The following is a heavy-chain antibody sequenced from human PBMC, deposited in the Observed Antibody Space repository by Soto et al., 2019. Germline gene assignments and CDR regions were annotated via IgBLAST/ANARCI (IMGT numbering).Heavy chain of an antibody. Sequence: ASVKVSCKASGYSFTSYGISWVRQAPGQGLEWMGWTSAYNGNTNYAQKLQGRVTMTTDTSTSTAYMELRSLRSDDTAVYYCARALLWFGELSGQLYGMDVWGQGTTVTVSS. CDR1: GYSFTSYG. D-gene: IGHD3-10*01. J-gene: IGHJ6*02. CDR2: TSAYNGNT. V-gene: IGHV1-18*01. CDR3: ARALLWFGELSGQLYGMDV.